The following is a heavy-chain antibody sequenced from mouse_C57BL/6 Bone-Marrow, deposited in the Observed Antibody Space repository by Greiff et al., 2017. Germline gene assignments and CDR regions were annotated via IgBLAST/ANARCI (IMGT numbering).Heavy chain of an antibody. CDR3: ARLLRRDHYYAMDY. CDR1: GYTFTSYW. CDR2: INPSNGGT. J-gene: IGHJ4*01. D-gene: IGHD3-3*01. V-gene: IGHV1-53*01. Sequence: VQLPQSGTELVKPGASVKLSCKASGYTFTSYWMHWVKQRPGQGLEWIGNINPSNGGTNYNEKFKSKATLTVDKSSSTANMQLSSLTSEDSAVYYCARLLRRDHYYAMDYWGQGTSVTVSS.